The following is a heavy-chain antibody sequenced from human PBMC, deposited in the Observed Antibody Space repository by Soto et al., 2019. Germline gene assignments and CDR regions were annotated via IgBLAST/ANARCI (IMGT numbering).Heavy chain of an antibody. CDR1: GDSISSADYY. V-gene: IGHV4-30-4*01. D-gene: IGHD1-1*01. CDR2: IFYSGTT. Sequence: KSSETLSLTCTVSGDSISSADYYWRWIRQTPGKGLEWIGHIFYSGTTYYNPSLKSRLTISVDTSKNHFSLRLTSVTAADTAVYYCARDLWVEPELYYYGMDVWGQGTTVTVYS. J-gene: IGHJ6*02. CDR3: ARDLWVEPELYYYGMDV.